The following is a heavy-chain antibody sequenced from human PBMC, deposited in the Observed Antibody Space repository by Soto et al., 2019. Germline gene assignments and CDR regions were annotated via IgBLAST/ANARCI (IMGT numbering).Heavy chain of an antibody. CDR2: ISDSGST. CDR3: AKDKGGRYCSRTSCLYSFDY. Sequence: EVQLLESGGGLVQPGGSLRLSCTASGFTFSTYAMSWVRQAPGKGLEWVSTISDSGSTYYANSVKGRFTISRDNSKNTLDLEMNRLRAEDTAVYYCAKDKGGRYCSRTSCLYSFDYWGQGTLVTVSS. J-gene: IGHJ4*02. D-gene: IGHD2-2*01. V-gene: IGHV3-23*01. CDR1: GFTFSTYA.